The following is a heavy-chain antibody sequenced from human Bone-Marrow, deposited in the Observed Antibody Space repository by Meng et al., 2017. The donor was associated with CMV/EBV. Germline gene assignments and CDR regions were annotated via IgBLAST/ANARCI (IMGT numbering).Heavy chain of an antibody. CDR2: INCNRGDT. V-gene: IGHV1-2*02. Sequence: ASVKVSCKASGYTFTGYKIHWVRQAPGQGPEWLGGINCNRGDTNYAQKFQGRVTMTRDTSISTAYMELSSLRSDDTAVYYCVRLAGGVDYWGQGTLVTVPS. CDR3: VRLAGGVDY. J-gene: IGHJ4*02. D-gene: IGHD3-10*01. CDR1: GYTFTGYK.